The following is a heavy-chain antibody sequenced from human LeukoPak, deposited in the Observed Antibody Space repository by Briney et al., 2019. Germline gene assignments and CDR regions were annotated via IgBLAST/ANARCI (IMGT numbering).Heavy chain of an antibody. Sequence: PGRSLRLSCAASGFTFSSYGTHWVRQAPGKGLEWVAVISYDGSNKYYADSAKGRFTISRDNSKNTLYLQMNSLRAEDTAVYYCANLIAAAGHWGQGALVTVSS. D-gene: IGHD6-13*01. CDR3: ANLIAAAGH. J-gene: IGHJ4*02. CDR1: GFTFSSYG. CDR2: ISYDGSNK. V-gene: IGHV3-30*18.